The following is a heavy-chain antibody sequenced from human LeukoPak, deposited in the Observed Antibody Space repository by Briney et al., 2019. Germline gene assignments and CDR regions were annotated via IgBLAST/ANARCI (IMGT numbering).Heavy chain of an antibody. CDR1: GFTFSSYW. CDR3: ARAPPEGSSYMDV. J-gene: IGHJ6*03. Sequence: PGGSLRLSCAASGFTFSSYWMHWVRQAPGRGLVWVSRINSDGSSTSYADSVKGRFTISRDNAKNTLYLQMNSLRAEDTAVYYCARAPPEGSSYMDVWGKGTTVTFSS. V-gene: IGHV3-74*01. D-gene: IGHD1-14*01. CDR2: INSDGSST.